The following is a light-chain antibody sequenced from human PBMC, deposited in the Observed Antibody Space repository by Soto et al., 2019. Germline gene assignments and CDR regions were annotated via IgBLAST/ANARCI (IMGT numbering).Light chain of an antibody. CDR2: GVT. Sequence: QSALTQPASVSGSPGQSITIPCTGTSSDVGGYNYVSWYQHHPGKAPKLMIYGVTNRPSGVSNRFSGSKSGNMASLTISGLQAEDEADYYCSSYTSRSTLVFGGGTKLTVL. J-gene: IGLJ2*01. V-gene: IGLV2-14*01. CDR1: SSDVGGYNY. CDR3: SSYTSRSTLV.